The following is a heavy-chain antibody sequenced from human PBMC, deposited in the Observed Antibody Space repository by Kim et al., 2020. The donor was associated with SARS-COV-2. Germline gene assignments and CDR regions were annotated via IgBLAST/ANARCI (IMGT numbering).Heavy chain of an antibody. Sequence: ASVKVSCKASGYTFSNYAMHWVRQAPGQRLEWMGWINAGSGNTEYSQKFQGRLIITRDTSASTAYIELSSLRAEDTAVYYCARGGAVLRFFEWLSSYFDYWAQGTLVTVSS. CDR2: INAGSGNT. CDR1: GYTFSNYA. J-gene: IGHJ4*02. D-gene: IGHD3-3*01. V-gene: IGHV1-3*01. CDR3: ARGGAVLRFFEWLSSYFDY.